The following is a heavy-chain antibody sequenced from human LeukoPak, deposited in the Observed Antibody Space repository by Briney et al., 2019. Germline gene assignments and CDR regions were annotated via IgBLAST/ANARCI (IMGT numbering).Heavy chain of an antibody. CDR1: GFTFTDHD. CDR2: SKNKAHNKAKLYTT. CDR3: ARGPYSYDSSGAFDI. J-gene: IGHJ3*02. V-gene: IGHV3-72*01. D-gene: IGHD3-22*01. Sequence: GGSLRLSCEGSGFTFTDHDMDWVRQAPGKGLEWVGRSKNKAHNKAKLYTTEYAASVKGKFTISRDDSQKSLNLQMNSLKIEDTAVYYCARGPYSYDSSGAFDIWGQGTMVTVSS.